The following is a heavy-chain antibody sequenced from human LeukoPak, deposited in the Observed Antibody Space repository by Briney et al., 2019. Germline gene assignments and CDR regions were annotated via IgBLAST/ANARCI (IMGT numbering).Heavy chain of an antibody. D-gene: IGHD3-10*01. CDR2: IYYTGST. Sequence: SETLSLTCTISVGSINSHYWSWIRQPPGKGLEWIGYIYYTGSTNYNPSLKSRVTISVDTSKNQFSLKLSSVTAADTAVYYCARAYYYGSGTMDVWGQGTTVAVSS. CDR1: VGSINSHY. V-gene: IGHV4-59*11. CDR3: ARAYYYGSGTMDV. J-gene: IGHJ6*02.